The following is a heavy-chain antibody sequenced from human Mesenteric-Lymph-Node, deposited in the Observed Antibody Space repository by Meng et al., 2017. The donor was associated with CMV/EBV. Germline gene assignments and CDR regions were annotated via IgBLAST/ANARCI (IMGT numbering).Heavy chain of an antibody. CDR3: AGPHTPEIDY. J-gene: IGHJ4*02. CDR1: GFTFSDHY. V-gene: IGHV3-11*01. CDR2: ISYTGSTI. Sequence: GGSLRLSCAASGFTFSDHYMTWIRQAPGKGLEWLSYISYTGSTIYYTDSVKGRFTISRDNAKNSLYLQMNSLRAEDTAVYYCAGPHTPEIDYWGQGTLVTVSS.